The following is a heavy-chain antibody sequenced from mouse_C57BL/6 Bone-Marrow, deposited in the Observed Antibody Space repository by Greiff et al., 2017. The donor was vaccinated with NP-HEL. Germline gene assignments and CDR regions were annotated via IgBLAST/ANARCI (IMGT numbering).Heavy chain of an antibody. CDR2: INPNNGGT. CDR1: GYTFTDYN. D-gene: IGHD1-1*01. Sequence: VQLQQSGPELVKPGASVKMSCKASGYTFTDYNMHWVKQSHGKSLEWIGYINPNNGGTSYNQKFKGKATLTVNKSSSTAYMELRSLTSEDSAVYYCARRSYYGIPAWFAYWGQGTLVTVSA. CDR3: ARRSYYGIPAWFAY. V-gene: IGHV1-22*01. J-gene: IGHJ3*01.